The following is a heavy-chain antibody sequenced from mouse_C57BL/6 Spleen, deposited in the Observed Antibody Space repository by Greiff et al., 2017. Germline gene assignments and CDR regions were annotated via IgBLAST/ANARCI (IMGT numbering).Heavy chain of an antibody. Sequence: QVKLQQPGAGLVKPGASVSMSCKASGYSFTSYWITWVKQRPGQGLEWIGDFSPGSGSTNYNEKFKSKATLTVDTSSSTAYMQLSSLTSEDSAVYYCAIRDYDYDEVFAYWGKGTMVTVSA. CDR3: AIRDYDYDEVFAY. CDR2: FSPGSGST. J-gene: IGHJ3*01. D-gene: IGHD2-4*01. CDR1: GYSFTSYW. V-gene: IGHV1-55*01.